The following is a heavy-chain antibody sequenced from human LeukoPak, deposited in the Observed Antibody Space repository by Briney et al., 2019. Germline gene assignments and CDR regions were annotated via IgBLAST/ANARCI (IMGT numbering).Heavy chain of an antibody. V-gene: IGHV3-23*01. J-gene: IGHJ4*02. CDR1: GFTFNSFA. Sequence: GGSLRLSCAASGFTFNSFAMNRVRQAPGKGLEWVSAIGGSGGGTYYADSVKGRFTIYRDNSKNTLDLQMNSLRAEDTAIYYCVRDSRGYAEFDYWGQGTLVTVSS. CDR3: VRDSRGYAEFDY. CDR2: IGGSGGGT. D-gene: IGHD3-22*01.